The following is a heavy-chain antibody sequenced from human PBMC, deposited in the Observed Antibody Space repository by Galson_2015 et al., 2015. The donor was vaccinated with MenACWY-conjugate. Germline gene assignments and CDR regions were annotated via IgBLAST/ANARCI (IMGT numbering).Heavy chain of an antibody. V-gene: IGHV5-51*01. CDR1: GYYFTSYW. J-gene: IGHJ6*02. D-gene: IGHD1-26*01. Sequence: QSGAEVIQPGESLKISCKGSGYYFTSYWIAWVRQIPGKGLEWMGLLSPGDSNTRYSPSFQGQVTISADKSISTAYLQWSSLKASDTAMYYCARHPPGGRGMDVWGQGTTVTVSS. CDR2: LSPGDSNT. CDR3: ARHPPGGRGMDV.